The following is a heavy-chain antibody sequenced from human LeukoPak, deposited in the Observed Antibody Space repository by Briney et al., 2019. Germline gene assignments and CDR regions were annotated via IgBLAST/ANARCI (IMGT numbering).Heavy chain of an antibody. CDR3: AGDLRDIVGAPAVPDAFDI. D-gene: IGHD2-2*01. J-gene: IGHJ3*02. CDR2: ISAYNGNT. CDR1: GYTFTSYG. V-gene: IGHV1-18*01. Sequence: ASVKVSCKASGYTFTSYGISWVRQAPGQGLEWMGWISAYNGNTNYAQRLQGRVTMTTDTSTSTAYMELRSLRSDDTAVYYCAGDLRDIVGAPAVPDAFDIWGQGTMVTVSS.